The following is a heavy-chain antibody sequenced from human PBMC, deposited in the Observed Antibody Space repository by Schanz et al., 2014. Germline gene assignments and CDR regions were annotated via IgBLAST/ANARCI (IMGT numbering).Heavy chain of an antibody. J-gene: IGHJ4*02. CDR1: GFTFSENA. V-gene: IGHV3-30*04. Sequence: QVQLVESGGGVVQPGRSLRLSCAASGFTFSENAMHWVRQTPGKGLEWVAVISYNGRRKYYADSVKGRFTISRDNSKNTLYLEMNSLRVEDTAVYYCARDPNSVNEIDYWGQGTLVTVSS. D-gene: IGHD5-12*01. CDR3: ARDPNSVNEIDY. CDR2: ISYNGRRK.